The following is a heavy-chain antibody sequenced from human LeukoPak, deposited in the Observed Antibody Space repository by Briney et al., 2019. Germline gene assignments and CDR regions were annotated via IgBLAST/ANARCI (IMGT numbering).Heavy chain of an antibody. CDR1: GVTFSYYW. CDR3: VREGGYDPFEN. J-gene: IGHJ4*02. CDR2: IDSDGGSA. V-gene: IGHV3-74*01. D-gene: IGHD5-12*01. Sequence: GGSLRLSCAASGVTFSYYWMHWVRQAPGKGLVWVSRIDSDGGSASYAGSVKGRFTISRDNAKNTLYLQMNSLRVEDTAVYYCVREGGYDPFENWGQGTLVTVSS.